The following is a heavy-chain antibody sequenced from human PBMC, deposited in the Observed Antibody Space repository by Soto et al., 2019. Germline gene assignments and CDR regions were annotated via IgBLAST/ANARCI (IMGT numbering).Heavy chain of an antibody. CDR1: GGSFSSGTYF. Sequence: ESLSLNGTVSGGSFSSGTYFWSWILQSPGKGLEWIAYIYYSGSTNYNPSLQRRSTISVDTSKSQVSLTLTYVTAADAAVYYCARSPNYYYYGFDVWGQGTTVTVS. J-gene: IGHJ6*02. CDR3: ARSPNYYYYGFDV. V-gene: IGHV4-61*01. CDR2: IYYSGST.